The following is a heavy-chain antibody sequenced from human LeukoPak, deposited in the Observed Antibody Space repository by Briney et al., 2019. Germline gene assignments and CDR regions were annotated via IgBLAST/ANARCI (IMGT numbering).Heavy chain of an antibody. D-gene: IGHD1-14*01. J-gene: IGHJ6*03. CDR2: VYSSGGS. V-gene: IGHV4-39*01. CDR3: ARRSRGGGEPYYYYYMDV. Sequence: SETLSLTCSVSGVSISSSNYYWVWIRQPPGKGLEWIGNVYSSGGSRYNPSLQSRVTFSVDTPNNQSSLKLISVAAADTAVYYCARRSRGGGEPYYYYYMDVWGKGTTVTVSS. CDR1: GVSISSSNYY.